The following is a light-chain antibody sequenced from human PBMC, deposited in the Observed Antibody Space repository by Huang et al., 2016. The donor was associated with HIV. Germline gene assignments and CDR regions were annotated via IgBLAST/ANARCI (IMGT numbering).Light chain of an antibody. CDR3: MQTLKTPPYT. Sequence: DVVMTPSPLSLPANPGEPAPISCRSSQSLLHSNGDNYLNWYMQKPGQSPQLLIYLSSKRASGVPDRFNGSGSDTDFTLKINRVEAADVGVYYCMQTLKTPPYTFGQGTKLEIK. CDR2: LSS. V-gene: IGKV2-28*01. CDR1: QSLLHSNGDNY. J-gene: IGKJ2*01.